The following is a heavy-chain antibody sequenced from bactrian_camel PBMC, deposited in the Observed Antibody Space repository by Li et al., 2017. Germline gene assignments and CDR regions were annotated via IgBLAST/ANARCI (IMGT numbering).Heavy chain of an antibody. J-gene: IGHJ4*01. CDR3: AASGFCHYRDYRVPAN. Sequence: VQLVESGGGSVQAGGSLTLSCLASGYTVTAYRMGWFRQAPGKEREGVATITSAGTTTYADSVKGRFTISSDNAKNTLYLQMDSLKPEDTAVYYCAASGFCHYRDYRVPANRGQGTQVTVS. CDR1: GYTVTAYR. V-gene: IGHV3S53*01. D-gene: IGHD4*01. CDR2: ITSAGTT.